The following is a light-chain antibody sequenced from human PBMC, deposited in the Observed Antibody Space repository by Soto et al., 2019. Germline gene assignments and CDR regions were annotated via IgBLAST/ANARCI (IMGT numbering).Light chain of an antibody. J-gene: IGKJ1*01. V-gene: IGKV3-20*01. CDR3: QQYGSSPPT. CDR2: GAS. Sequence: EIVLTQSPGTLSLSPGDRTXLSCRASQSISRYLAWYQQKPGQGPRLLIYGASSRATGTPDRFSGSGSGTDFTLTINRLEPEDFALYYCQQYGSSPPTFGQGTKVDIK. CDR1: QSISRY.